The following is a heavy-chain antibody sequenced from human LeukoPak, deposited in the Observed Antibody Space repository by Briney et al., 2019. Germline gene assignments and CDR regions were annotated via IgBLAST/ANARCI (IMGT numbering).Heavy chain of an antibody. J-gene: IGHJ5*02. Sequence: GGSLRLSCAASGFTFSSYAMSWVRQAPGKGLEWVSAISGSGGSTYYADSVKGRFTISRDNSKNTLYLQMNSLRAEDTAIYYCAKDRPRYCSSTSCSRYCSGGSCYYNWFDPWGQGTLVTVSS. V-gene: IGHV3-23*01. CDR2: ISGSGGST. D-gene: IGHD2-15*01. CDR1: GFTFSSYA. CDR3: AKDRPRYCSSTSCSRYCSGGSCYYNWFDP.